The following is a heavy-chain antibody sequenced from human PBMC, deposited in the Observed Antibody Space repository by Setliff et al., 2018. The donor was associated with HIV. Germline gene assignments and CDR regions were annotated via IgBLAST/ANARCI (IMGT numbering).Heavy chain of an antibody. D-gene: IGHD3-22*01. Sequence: GASVKVSCKASGYTFSSNDINWVRQATGQGLEWMGWMDPNSGNTGYAQKFQGRVTMTRDTSISTAYMELNNLKFEDTAVYYCARARRDSYDRGRRNHYYIDVWGQGTLVTVSS. J-gene: IGHJ4*02. CDR3: ARARRDSYDRGRRNHYYIDV. CDR2: MDPNSGNT. CDR1: GYTFSSND. V-gene: IGHV1-8*01.